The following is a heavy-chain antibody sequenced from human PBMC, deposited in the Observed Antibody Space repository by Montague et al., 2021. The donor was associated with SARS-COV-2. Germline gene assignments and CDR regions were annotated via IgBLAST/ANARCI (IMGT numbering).Heavy chain of an antibody. J-gene: IGHJ3*02. V-gene: IGHV4-59*01. CDR2: IYDSEST. Sequence: SETLSLTCTVSGLSISSSYWSWIRQAPGTGLDWIGYIYDSESTNYNPSLQSRVTISLDTSKNQFSLKLNSVTAADAAVDYCARGSCGPDAFDIWGQGTMVTVSS. CDR1: GLSISSSY. CDR3: ARGSCGPDAFDI. D-gene: IGHD2-21*01.